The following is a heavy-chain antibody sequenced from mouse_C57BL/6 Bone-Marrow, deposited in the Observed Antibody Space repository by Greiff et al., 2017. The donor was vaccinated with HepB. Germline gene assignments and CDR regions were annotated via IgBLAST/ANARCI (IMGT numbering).Heavy chain of an antibody. J-gene: IGHJ1*03. V-gene: IGHV1-69*01. D-gene: IGHD4-1*01. CDR2: IDPSDSYT. CDR3: SLTPGTWYFDV. CDR1: GYTFTSYW. Sequence: QVQLQQPGAELVMPGASVKLSCKASGYTFTSYWMHWVKQRPGQGLEWIGEIDPSDSYTNYNQKFKGKSTLTVDKSSSTAYMQLSSLTSEDSAVYYCSLTPGTWYFDVWGTLTTVTVSS.